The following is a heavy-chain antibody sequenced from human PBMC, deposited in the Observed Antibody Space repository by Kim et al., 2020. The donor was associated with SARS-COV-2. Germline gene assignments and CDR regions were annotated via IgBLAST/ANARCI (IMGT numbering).Heavy chain of an antibody. CDR2: FYYSGNS. CDR3: ARTRITMIVVVTHFDY. D-gene: IGHD3-22*01. J-gene: IGHJ4*02. V-gene: IGHV4-31*03. Sequence: SETLSLTCTVSGGSISSGGYYWSWIRQHPGKGLVWIGYFYYSGNSYYNPSLKSRVTISVDTSKNQFSLKLSSVTAADTAVYYCARTRITMIVVVTHFDYWGQGTLVTVSS. CDR1: GGSISSGGYY.